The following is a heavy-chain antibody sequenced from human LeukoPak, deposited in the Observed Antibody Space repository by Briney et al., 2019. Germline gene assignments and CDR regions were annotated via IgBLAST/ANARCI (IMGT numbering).Heavy chain of an antibody. CDR1: GGSFSDYY. V-gene: IGHV4-34*01. J-gene: IGHJ4*02. CDR3: ARLGWGSWGY. Sequence: SETLSLTCAVYGGSFSDYYWTWIRQSPGKGLEWIGEINHSGSTNYNPSLKSRVTISIDTSKNQFSLKLNSVTAADTAVYYCARLGWGSWGYWGQGTLVTVSS. D-gene: IGHD6-13*01. CDR2: INHSGST.